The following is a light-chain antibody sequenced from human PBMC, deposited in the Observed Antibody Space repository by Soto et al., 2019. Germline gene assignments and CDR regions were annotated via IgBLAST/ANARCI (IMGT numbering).Light chain of an antibody. CDR1: QSVSSS. Sequence: EIAMTQSPVTMSVSPGERATLSCRASQSVSSSLAWYQQKPGQAPRLLIYGASTRATGIPARFSGSGSGTDFTLTISSLEPEDFAVYYCRQRSNWPPITFGQGTRLEIK. V-gene: IGKV3-15*01. CDR3: RQRSNWPPIT. J-gene: IGKJ5*01. CDR2: GAS.